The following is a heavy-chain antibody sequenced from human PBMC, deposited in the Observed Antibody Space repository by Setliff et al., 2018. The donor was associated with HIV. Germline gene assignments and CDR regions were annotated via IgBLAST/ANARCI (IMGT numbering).Heavy chain of an antibody. Sequence: ASVKVSCKASGGTFSSYAISWVRQAPGQGLEWMGGIIPIFGTANYAQKFQGRVTITADESTSTAYMELSSLRSEDTAVYYCARDGQRGQAANPYNWFDPWGQGTLVTVSS. D-gene: IGHD2-15*01. V-gene: IGHV1-69*13. CDR2: IIPIFGTA. J-gene: IGHJ5*02. CDR1: GGTFSSYA. CDR3: ARDGQRGQAANPYNWFDP.